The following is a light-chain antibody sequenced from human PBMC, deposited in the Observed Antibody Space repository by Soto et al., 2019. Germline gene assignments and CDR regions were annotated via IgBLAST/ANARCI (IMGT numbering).Light chain of an antibody. CDR2: GAS. Sequence: EIVMTQSPATLSVSPGERATLSCRASQSVSSNLAWYQQKPGQAPMLLIYGASTRATGIPDRFSGSGSGTEFTLTISSMQSEDFAVYYCQQDNNWPLTVGGGTKVELK. CDR3: QQDNNWPLT. CDR1: QSVSSN. V-gene: IGKV3-15*01. J-gene: IGKJ4*01.